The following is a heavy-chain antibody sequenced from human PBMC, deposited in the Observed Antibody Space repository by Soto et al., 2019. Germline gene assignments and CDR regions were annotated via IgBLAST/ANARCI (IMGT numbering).Heavy chain of an antibody. CDR1: GYPYTNSY. Sequence: QVQLVQSGAEVRKPGASVKVSCKASGYPYTNSYMHWVRQAPGQGLEWMGWIHPNTGGTNYAQKFQGRVTMTRDTSVSTVYMELNRLTSDDTAIYFCASDFRTRGWFRHAGNFAMDVWGQGTTVTVS. D-gene: IGHD6-19*01. CDR3: ASDFRTRGWFRHAGNFAMDV. V-gene: IGHV1-2*02. CDR2: IHPNTGGT. J-gene: IGHJ6*02.